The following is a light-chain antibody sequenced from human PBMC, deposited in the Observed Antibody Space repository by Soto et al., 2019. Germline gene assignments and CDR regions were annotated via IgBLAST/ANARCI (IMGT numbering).Light chain of an antibody. J-gene: IGKJ4*01. CDR2: GAS. Sequence: EIVLTQSPGTLSLSPGERATLSCRASQSVTGNYLARYQQKPGQAPSRLIFGASTRATGISDRFSGSGSGTDFTLTISRLEPEDFAVYYCQHRSNWLAFGGGTKVEIK. CDR3: QHRSNWLA. V-gene: IGKV3D-20*02. CDR1: QSVTGNY.